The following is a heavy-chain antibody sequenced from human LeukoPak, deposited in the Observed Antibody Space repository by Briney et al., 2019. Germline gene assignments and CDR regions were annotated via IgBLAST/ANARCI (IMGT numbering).Heavy chain of an antibody. CDR3: ARDSSSWYRGNWFDP. CDR2: IKQDGSEK. J-gene: IGHJ5*02. D-gene: IGHD6-13*01. CDR1: GFTFSSYW. V-gene: IGHV3-7*01. Sequence: GGSLRLSCAASGFTFSSYWMSWVRQAPGKGLEWVANIKQDGSEKYYVDSVKRRFTISRDNAKNSLYLQMNSLRAEDTAVYYCARDSSSWYRGNWFDPWGQGTLVTVSS.